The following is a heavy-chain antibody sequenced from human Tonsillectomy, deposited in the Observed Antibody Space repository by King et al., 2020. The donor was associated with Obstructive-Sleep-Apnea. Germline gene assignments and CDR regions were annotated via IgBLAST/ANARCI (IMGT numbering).Heavy chain of an antibody. V-gene: IGHV3-48*04. Sequence: VQLVESGGGLVQPGGSLRLSCAASGFTFSSYSMNWVRQAPGKGLEWVSYISSSSSTIYYADSVKGRFTISRDNAKNSLYLQMNSLRAEDTAVYYCALIRGYSYGYYFDYRGQGTLVTVSS. CDR2: ISSSSSTI. D-gene: IGHD5-18*01. J-gene: IGHJ4*02. CDR1: GFTFSSYS. CDR3: ALIRGYSYGYYFDY.